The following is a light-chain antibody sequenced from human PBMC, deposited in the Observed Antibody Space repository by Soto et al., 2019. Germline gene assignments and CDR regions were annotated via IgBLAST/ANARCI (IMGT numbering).Light chain of an antibody. CDR1: QSISSY. CDR3: QQSYSTPYT. Sequence: DIQMTQSPSSLSASVGDRVTLTCRSSQSISSYLNWYQQKPGKAPKLLIYAASTLQSGVTSRFSGSGSGTDFTLTISSLQPEDFATYHCQQSYSTPYTFGQGTKLEIK. J-gene: IGKJ2*01. CDR2: AAS. V-gene: IGKV1-39*01.